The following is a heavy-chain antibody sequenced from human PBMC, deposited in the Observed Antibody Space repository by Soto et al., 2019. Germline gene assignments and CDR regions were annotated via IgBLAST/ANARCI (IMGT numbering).Heavy chain of an antibody. Sequence: GESLKISCAASGFTFSSYGMHWVRQAPGKGLEWVAVISYDGSNKYYADSVKGRFTISRDNSKNTLYLQMNSLRAEDTAVYYCAKPLGHAFDIWGQGTMVTVSS. V-gene: IGHV3-30*18. CDR3: AKPLGHAFDI. CDR1: GFTFSSYG. CDR2: ISYDGSNK. J-gene: IGHJ3*02.